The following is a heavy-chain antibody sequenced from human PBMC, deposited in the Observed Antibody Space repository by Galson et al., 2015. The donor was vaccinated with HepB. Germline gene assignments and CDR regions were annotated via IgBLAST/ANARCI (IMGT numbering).Heavy chain of an antibody. D-gene: IGHD3-3*01. CDR3: ARAPPYYDFWSGSTEGAEGDY. V-gene: IGHV1-18*01. CDR2: INTYNTNG. Sequence: SVKVSCKASGYTFTKYSINWVRQAPGQGLEWLGWINTYNTNGNSVQRFQGRVTMTTDKSTSTAYMELSSLRSEDTAVYYCARAPPYYDFWSGSTEGAEGDYWGQGTLVTVSS. CDR1: GYTFTKYS. J-gene: IGHJ4*02.